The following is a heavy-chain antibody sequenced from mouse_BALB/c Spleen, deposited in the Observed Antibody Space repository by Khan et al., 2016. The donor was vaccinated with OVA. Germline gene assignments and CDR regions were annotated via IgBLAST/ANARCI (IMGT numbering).Heavy chain of an antibody. J-gene: IGHJ4*01. V-gene: IGHV5-15*02. CDR3: ARSWAMDY. CDR1: GFTFSDYG. CDR2: ISSLAYSI. Sequence: EVELVESGGGLVQPGGSRKLSCAASGFTFSDYGLAWVRQAPGKGPEWVAFISSLAYSIYYAETVKGRFTISRENAKNTLYLEMSSLRSDDTAMYYCARSWAMDYWGQGTSVTVSS.